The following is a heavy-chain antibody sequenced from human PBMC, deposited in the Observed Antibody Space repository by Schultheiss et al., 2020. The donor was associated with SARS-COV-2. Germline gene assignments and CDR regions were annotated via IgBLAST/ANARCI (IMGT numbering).Heavy chain of an antibody. CDR2: ISKSGTTI. D-gene: IGHD1-14*01. CDR1: GFTFSSYW. V-gene: IGHV3-48*01. Sequence: GGSLRLSCAASGFTFSSYWMSWVRQAPGKGLEWVAYISKSGTTIHYADSVKGRFTISRENAKNSLYLQMNSLRAGDTAVYYCARLRGTRFDYWGQGTLVTVSS. J-gene: IGHJ4*02. CDR3: ARLRGTRFDY.